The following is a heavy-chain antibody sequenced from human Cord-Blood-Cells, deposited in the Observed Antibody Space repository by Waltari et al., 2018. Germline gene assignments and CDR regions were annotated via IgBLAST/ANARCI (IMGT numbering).Heavy chain of an antibody. CDR2: ISSSSSYI. CDR1: GFTFSSYS. D-gene: IGHD3-10*01. J-gene: IGHJ2*01. Sequence: EVQLVESGGGLVKPGGSLRLSCAASGFTFSSYSMNWVRQAPGNGLGWVSSISSSSSYIYYADSVKGRFTISRDNAKNSLYLQMNSLRAEDTAVYYCASIGDWYFDLWGRGTLVTVSS. CDR3: ASIGDWYFDL. V-gene: IGHV3-21*01.